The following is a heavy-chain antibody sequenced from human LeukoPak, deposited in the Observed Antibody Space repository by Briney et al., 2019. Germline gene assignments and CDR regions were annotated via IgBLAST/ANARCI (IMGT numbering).Heavy chain of an antibody. D-gene: IGHD3-16*01. CDR2: IYHSGST. Sequence: PSETLSLTCAVAGGSISSGGYSWSWIRQPPGKGLEWIGYIYHSGSTYYNPSLKSRVTISVDRSKDQFSLKLSSVTAADTAVYYCARGRSRKFDYWGQGTLVTVSS. CDR1: GGSISSGGYS. J-gene: IGHJ4*02. CDR3: ARGRSRKFDY. V-gene: IGHV4-30-2*01.